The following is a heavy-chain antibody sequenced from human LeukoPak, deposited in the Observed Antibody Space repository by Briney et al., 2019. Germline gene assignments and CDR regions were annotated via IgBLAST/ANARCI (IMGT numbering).Heavy chain of an antibody. CDR3: ARGGGLHWDY. CDR2: ISSSSVYI. D-gene: IGHD5-24*01. Sequence: PGASLRLSRAASGFTFSNYSMNWVRQAPGKGLEWVSSISSSSVYIYYVDSVKGRFTISRDNAKNSLFLQMNSLRVEDTAVYYCARGGGLHWDYWGQGTLVTVSS. CDR1: GFTFSNYS. J-gene: IGHJ4*02. V-gene: IGHV3-21*01.